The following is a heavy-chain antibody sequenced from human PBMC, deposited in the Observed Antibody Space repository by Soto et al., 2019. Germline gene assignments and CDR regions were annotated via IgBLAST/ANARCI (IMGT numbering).Heavy chain of an antibody. Sequence: QVQLQESGPGLVKTSETLSLTCTVSGQSIGSYYWSCIRQSPGKGPEWIGYIFYTGSTNYNPSLQSRATISIDTSKNHFSLLLTSLTAADTAVYYCARHGGYNYNFDFWGQGTLVTVSS. CDR2: IFYTGST. CDR1: GQSIGSYY. D-gene: IGHD1-1*01. J-gene: IGHJ4*02. V-gene: IGHV4-59*08. CDR3: ARHGGYNYNFDF.